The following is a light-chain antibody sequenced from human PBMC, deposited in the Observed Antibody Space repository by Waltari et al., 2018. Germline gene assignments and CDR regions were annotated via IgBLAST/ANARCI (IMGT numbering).Light chain of an antibody. V-gene: IGLV3-21*04. CDR1: NIGSYS. Sequence: SYVLTQPPSVSVAPGETARITCGGDNIGSYSVHWYQQKTGQAPVLVIFYDSDRPSAFPGRFSGSNSGNTATLTISRVEAGDEANYYCQVWHAAIDPGVFGTGTEVTV. CDR2: YDS. CDR3: QVWHAAIDPGV. J-gene: IGLJ1*01.